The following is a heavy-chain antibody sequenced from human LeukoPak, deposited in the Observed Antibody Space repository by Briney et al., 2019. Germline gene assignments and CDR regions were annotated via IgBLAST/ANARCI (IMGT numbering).Heavy chain of an antibody. CDR2: IYHSEST. J-gene: IGHJ3*02. V-gene: IGHV4-30-2*01. Sequence: SETLSLTCAVSGGSISSGGYSWSWIRQPPGKGLVWIGYIYHSESTYYNPSLKSRVTISVDRSKNQFSLKLSSVTAADTAVYYCAREDSSGGAFDIWGQGTMVTVSS. CDR1: GGSISSGGYS. CDR3: AREDSSGGAFDI. D-gene: IGHD3-22*01.